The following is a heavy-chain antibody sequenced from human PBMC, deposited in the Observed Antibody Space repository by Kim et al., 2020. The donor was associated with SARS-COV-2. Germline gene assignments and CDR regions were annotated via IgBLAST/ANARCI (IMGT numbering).Heavy chain of an antibody. Sequence: GGSLRLSCTASGFSFGDYAMAWFRQAPGKGLEWVTFIRSKGYGGTTESAASVKGRFTISRDDSKSIAYLEMNSLKMEDTGVYYCTRYMVRGVIDGMDVWGQGTTVIVSS. CDR1: GFSFGDYA. CDR2: IRSKGYGGTT. CDR3: TRYMVRGVIDGMDV. J-gene: IGHJ6*02. V-gene: IGHV3-49*03. D-gene: IGHD3-10*01.